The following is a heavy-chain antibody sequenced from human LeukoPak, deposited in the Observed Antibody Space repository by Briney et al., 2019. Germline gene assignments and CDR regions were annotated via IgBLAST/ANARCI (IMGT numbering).Heavy chain of an antibody. CDR3: TRDIAGIFPWSFDY. CDR1: GFTFGDYA. J-gene: IGHJ4*02. D-gene: IGHD1-26*01. Sequence: PGGSLRLSCAASGFTFGDYAMSWVRQAPGKGLEWVGLIRSKVYGGTREYAASVKGRFTISRDDSKSIAYLQMNSLKTEDTAVYYCTRDIAGIFPWSFDYWGQGTLVTVSS. CDR2: IRSKVYGGTR. V-gene: IGHV3-49*04.